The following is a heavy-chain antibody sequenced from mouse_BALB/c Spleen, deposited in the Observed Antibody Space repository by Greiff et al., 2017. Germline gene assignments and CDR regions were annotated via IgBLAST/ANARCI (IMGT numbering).Heavy chain of an antibody. D-gene: IGHD2-4*01. Sequence: VKLMESGAELARPGASVKLSCKASGYTFTSYWMQWVKQRPGQGLEWIGAIYPGDGDTRYTQKFKGKATLTADKSSSTAYMQLSSLASEDSAVYYCAGLPDYWGQGTTLTVSS. J-gene: IGHJ2*01. CDR2: IYPGDGDT. V-gene: IGHV1-87*01. CDR1: GYTFTSYW. CDR3: AGLPDY.